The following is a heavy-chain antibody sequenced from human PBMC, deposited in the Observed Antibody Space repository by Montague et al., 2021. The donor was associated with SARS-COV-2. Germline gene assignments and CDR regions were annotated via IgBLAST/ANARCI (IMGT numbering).Heavy chain of an antibody. V-gene: IGHV4-34*01. CDR2: INHSGTT. J-gene: IGHJ4*02. D-gene: IGHD4-23*01. Sequence: SETLSLTCAVYGGSFSGYYWTWIRQSPGKGLEWIAEINHSGTTNYNFNPSLRSRVTIAVDTSKIQFSLKLSAVAAADTGVYYCARWDPQTLTLIGLRGKSASDYWGQGTPVTVSS. CDR1: GGSFSGYY. CDR3: ARWDPQTLTLIGLRGKSASDY.